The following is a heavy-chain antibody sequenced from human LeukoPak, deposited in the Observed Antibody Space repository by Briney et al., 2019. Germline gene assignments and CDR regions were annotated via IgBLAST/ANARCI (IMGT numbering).Heavy chain of an antibody. CDR2: IIPIFGTA. D-gene: IGHD3-10*01. CDR3: ARGRQDMWFGESIGLPSTYNWFDP. J-gene: IGHJ5*02. Sequence: ASVKVSCKASGGTFSSYAISWVRQAPGQGLEWMGGIIPIFGTANYAQKFQGRVTITADESTSTAYMELSSLRSEDTTVYYCARGRQDMWFGESIGLPSTYNWFDPWGQGTLVTVSS. V-gene: IGHV1-69*13. CDR1: GGTFSSYA.